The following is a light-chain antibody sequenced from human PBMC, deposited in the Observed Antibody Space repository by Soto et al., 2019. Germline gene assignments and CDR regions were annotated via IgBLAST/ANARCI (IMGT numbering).Light chain of an antibody. J-gene: IGKJ3*01. CDR3: QQYDSSPST. Sequence: EIVLTQSPGTLSLSPGERATLSCRASQSVSSSYLAWYQQKPGQAPRLLIYGASSRATGIPDRFSGSGSGTDFTLTISSLEPEVFAVYYCQQYDSSPSTLAPETKVDS. CDR1: QSVSSSY. CDR2: GAS. V-gene: IGKV3-20*01.